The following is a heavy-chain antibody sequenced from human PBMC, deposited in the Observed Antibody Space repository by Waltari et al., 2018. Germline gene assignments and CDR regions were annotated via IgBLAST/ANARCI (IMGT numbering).Heavy chain of an antibody. CDR3: ARTGARWLQFAAFDI. Sequence: EVLLVESGGGLVQTGGSLRRSGEASRFTFGNFWMNWVRQAPGKGLEWVANINQDGSEEYYVDSVKGRFTISRDNAKNSLYLEMKTLRAEDTAIYYCARTGARWLQFAAFDIWGQGTMVTVSS. V-gene: IGHV3-7*01. D-gene: IGHD5-12*01. CDR2: INQDGSEE. CDR1: RFTFGNFW. J-gene: IGHJ3*02.